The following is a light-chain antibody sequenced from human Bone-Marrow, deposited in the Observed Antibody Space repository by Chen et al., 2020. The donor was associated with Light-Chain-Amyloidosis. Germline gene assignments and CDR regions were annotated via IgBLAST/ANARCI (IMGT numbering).Light chain of an antibody. CDR2: EVT. J-gene: IGLJ1*01. CDR3: SSYTITNTLV. Sequence: SALTQPASMSGSPGQSITISCTGTSSDVGGDNHVSWYQQHPDKAPTLMIYEVTNRPSWVPDRFSGSKSDNTASLTISGLQTEDEADYFCSSYTITNTLVFGSGTRVTVL. V-gene: IGLV2-14*01. CDR1: SSDVGGDNH.